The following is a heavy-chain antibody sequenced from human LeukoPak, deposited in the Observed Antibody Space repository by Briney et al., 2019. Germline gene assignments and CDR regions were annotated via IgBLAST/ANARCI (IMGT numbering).Heavy chain of an antibody. CDR2: IFTSGST. J-gene: IGHJ4*02. V-gene: IGHV4-4*07. CDR3: ARAYYDSSGYYSGDY. CDR1: GGSISSYY. Sequence: SSETLSLTCTVSGGSISSYYWSWIRLPAGKGLEWIGRIFTSGSTNYNPSLKSRVTMSVDTSKNQFSLKLSSVTAADTAVYYCARAYYDSSGYYSGDYWGQGTLVTVSS. D-gene: IGHD3-22*01.